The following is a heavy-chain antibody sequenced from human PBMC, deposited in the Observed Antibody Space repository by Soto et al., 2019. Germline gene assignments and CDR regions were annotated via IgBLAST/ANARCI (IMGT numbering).Heavy chain of an antibody. Sequence: SETLSLTCAVYGGSFSGYYWSWIRQPPGKGLEWIGEINHSGSTNYNPSLKSRVTISVDTSKNQFSLKLSSVTAADTAVYYCAILGSGYYTDYWGQGTLVTVS. CDR3: AILGSGYYTDY. CDR2: INHSGST. CDR1: GGSFSGYY. D-gene: IGHD3-3*01. J-gene: IGHJ4*02. V-gene: IGHV4-34*01.